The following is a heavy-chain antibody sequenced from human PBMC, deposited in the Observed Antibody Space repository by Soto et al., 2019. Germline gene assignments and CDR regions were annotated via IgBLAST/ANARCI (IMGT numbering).Heavy chain of an antibody. CDR3: ESAGELPYYYYGMDI. Sequence: QVQLVQSGGEVKKPGASVKVSCKASGYTFTTSGVSWVRQAPGQGLEWMGWVSGYNGNTKDEEKFHDRVTMTTDTSTNTAYLELRSLTTDDTAVYYCESAGELPYYYYGMDIWGQGTTVIVSS. V-gene: IGHV1-18*01. D-gene: IGHD1-7*01. CDR1: GYTFTTSG. CDR2: VSGYNGNT. J-gene: IGHJ6*02.